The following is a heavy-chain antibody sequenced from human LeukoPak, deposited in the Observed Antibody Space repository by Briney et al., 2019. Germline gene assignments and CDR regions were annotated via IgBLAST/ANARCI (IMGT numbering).Heavy chain of an antibody. J-gene: IGHJ1*01. CDR1: GGSISSSSYY. V-gene: IGHV4-39*01. Sequence: SETLSLACTVSGGSISSSSYYWGWIREPPGKGLEWIGSIYYSGSTYYNPSLKSRVTISVDTSKNQFSLKLSSVTAADTAVYYCARSAPASGSSGLFRHWGQGTLVTVSS. CDR3: ARSAPASGSSGLFRH. CDR2: IYYSGST. D-gene: IGHD3-22*01.